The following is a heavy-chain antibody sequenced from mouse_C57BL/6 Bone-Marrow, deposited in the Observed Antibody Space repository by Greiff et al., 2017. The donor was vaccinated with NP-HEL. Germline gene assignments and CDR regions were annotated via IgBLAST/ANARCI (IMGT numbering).Heavy chain of an antibody. J-gene: IGHJ4*01. CDR2: INPSSGYT. Sequence: VQLQRSGAELAKPGASVKLSCKASGYTFTSSGRHWVKQRPGRGLEWIGYINPSSGYTKYNQKFKDKATLTADKSSSTAYMQLSSLTYEDSAVYYCARAHAMDYWGQGTSVTVSS. CDR1: GYTFTSSG. CDR3: ARAHAMDY. V-gene: IGHV1-7*01.